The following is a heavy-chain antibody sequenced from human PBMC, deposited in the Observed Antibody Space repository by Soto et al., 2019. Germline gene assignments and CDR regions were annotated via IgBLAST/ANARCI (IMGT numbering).Heavy chain of an antibody. CDR1: GGSISSYY. Sequence: SETLSLTCTVSGGSISSYYLSWIRQPPGKGLEWIGYIYYSGSTNYNPSLKSRVTISVDTSKNQFSLKLSSVTAADTAVYYCARALDTRAYQEKYNWFDPWGQGTLVTVSS. CDR3: ARALDTRAYQEKYNWFDP. V-gene: IGHV4-59*01. CDR2: IYYSGST. J-gene: IGHJ5*02. D-gene: IGHD2-15*01.